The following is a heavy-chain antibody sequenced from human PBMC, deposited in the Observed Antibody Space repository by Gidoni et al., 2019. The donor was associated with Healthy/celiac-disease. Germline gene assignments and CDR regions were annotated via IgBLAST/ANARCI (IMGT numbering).Heavy chain of an antibody. D-gene: IGHD3-10*01. CDR2: ICYDGSNK. CDR1: GFTFSSYG. Sequence: QVQLVESGGGVVQPGRSLRLSCAASGFTFSSYGMHWVRQAPGKGLGWVAVICYDGSNKYYADSVKGRFTISRDNSKNTLYLQMNSLRAEDTAVYYCARDTYYYGSGSYLSPDYWGQGTLVTVSS. CDR3: ARDTYYYGSGSYLSPDY. V-gene: IGHV3-33*01. J-gene: IGHJ4*02.